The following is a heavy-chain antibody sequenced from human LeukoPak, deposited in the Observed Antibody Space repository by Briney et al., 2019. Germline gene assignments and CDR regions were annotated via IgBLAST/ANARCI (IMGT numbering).Heavy chain of an antibody. CDR3: ARDPGSSWPNWFDP. Sequence: SETLSLTCTVSGGSISSGGYYWRWIRQHPGKGLEWIGYIYYSGSTYYNPSLKSRVTISVDTSKNQFSLKLSSVTAADTAVYYCARDPGSSWPNWFDPWGQGTLVTVSS. J-gene: IGHJ5*02. CDR1: GGSISSGGYY. D-gene: IGHD6-13*01. V-gene: IGHV4-31*03. CDR2: IYYSGST.